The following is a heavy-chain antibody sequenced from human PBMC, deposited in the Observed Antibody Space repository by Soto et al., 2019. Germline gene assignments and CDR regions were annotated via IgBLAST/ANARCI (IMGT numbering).Heavy chain of an antibody. D-gene: IGHD2-21*01. CDR3: ARGTWLFSDY. CDR2: IIPSSGGR. Sequence: ASVKVSCKASGYTFTNYYTHWVRQAPGQGLEWMGIIIPSSGGRTYAQKFQGRVTMNTDTSTSTVYMELSSLRSEDTAVYYCARGTWLFSDYWGQGTLVTVSS. V-gene: IGHV1-46*01. J-gene: IGHJ4*02. CDR1: GYTFTNYY.